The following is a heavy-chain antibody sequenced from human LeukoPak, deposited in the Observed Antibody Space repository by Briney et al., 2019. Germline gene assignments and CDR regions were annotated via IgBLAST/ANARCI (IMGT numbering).Heavy chain of an antibody. J-gene: IGHJ4*02. V-gene: IGHV3-23*01. CDR2: ISGSGGST. Sequence: GGSLRLSCAVSGFTVSSYSMSWVRQAPGKGLEWVSAISGSGGSTYYADSVKGRFTISRDNSKNTLYLQMNSLRAEDTAVYYCEKGSSVSNYACHYGGQGTLVTVSS. CDR3: EKGSSVSNYACHY. CDR1: GFTVSSYS. D-gene: IGHD1-26*01.